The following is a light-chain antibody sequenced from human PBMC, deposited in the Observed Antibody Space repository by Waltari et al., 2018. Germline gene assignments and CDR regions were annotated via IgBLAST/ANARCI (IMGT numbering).Light chain of an antibody. CDR2: GAS. CDR1: QSVSSN. CDR3: QQYNNWPPEDT. J-gene: IGKJ2*01. V-gene: IGKV3-15*01. Sequence: EIVMTQSPATLSVSPGEGATLSCRASQSVSSNLAWYQHKPGQAPRLLFYGASPRATGIPARFSGSGSGTEFTLTISSPQSEDFAFYYCQQYNNWPPEDTFGQGTKLEIK.